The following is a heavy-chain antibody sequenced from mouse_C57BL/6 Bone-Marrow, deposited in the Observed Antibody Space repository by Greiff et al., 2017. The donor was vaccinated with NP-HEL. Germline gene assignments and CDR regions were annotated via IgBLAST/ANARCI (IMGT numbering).Heavy chain of an antibody. CDR2: FYPGSGSI. D-gene: IGHD1-1*01. CDR1: GYTFTEYT. V-gene: IGHV1-62-2*01. J-gene: IGHJ4*01. CDR3: ARHASVVATDYAMDY. Sequence: QVQLKESGAELVKPGASVKLSCKASGYTFTEYTIHWVKQRSGQGLEWIGWFYPGSGSIKYNEKFKDKATLTADKSSSTVYKELSRLTSEDSAVYFCARHASVVATDYAMDYWGQGTSVTVSS.